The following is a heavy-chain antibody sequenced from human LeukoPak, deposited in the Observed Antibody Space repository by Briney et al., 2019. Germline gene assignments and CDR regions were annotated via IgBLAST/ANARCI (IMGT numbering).Heavy chain of an antibody. Sequence: GRSLRLSCAASGFTFSSYGMHWVRQAPGKGLEWVAVISYDGSNKYYADSVKGRFTISRDNSKNTLYLQMNSLRAEDTAVYYCAKGSITMIVVSALDFDYWGQGTLVTVSS. V-gene: IGHV3-30*18. J-gene: IGHJ4*02. CDR1: GFTFSSYG. D-gene: IGHD3-22*01. CDR2: ISYDGSNK. CDR3: AKGSITMIVVSALDFDY.